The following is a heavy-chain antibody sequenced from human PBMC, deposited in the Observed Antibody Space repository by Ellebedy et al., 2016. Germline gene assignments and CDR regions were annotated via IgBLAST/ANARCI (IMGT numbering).Heavy chain of an antibody. CDR2: ISYDGSNK. V-gene: IGHV3-30*03. D-gene: IGHD3-16*01. Sequence: GESLKISXAASGFTFSSYGMHWVRQAPGKGLEWVAVISYDGSNKYYADSVKGRFTISRDNSKNTLYLQMNSLRAEDTAVYYCARGGAYFDYWGQGTLVTVSS. CDR3: ARGGAYFDY. J-gene: IGHJ4*02. CDR1: GFTFSSYG.